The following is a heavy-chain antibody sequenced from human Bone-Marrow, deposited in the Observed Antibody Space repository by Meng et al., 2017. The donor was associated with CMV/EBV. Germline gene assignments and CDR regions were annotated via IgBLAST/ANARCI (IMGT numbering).Heavy chain of an antibody. CDR3: VRGGTYYVSYFDY. CDR2: INAIFNRP. D-gene: IGHD3-10*02. Sequence: GYGGVLSKCASGWGRQAPGQGLGWVGRINAIFNRPSYAQKFQGRVTIIADESTRSASMELSGLTSEDTAVYYCVRGGTYYVSYFDYWDMGTLVTVSS. J-gene: IGHJ4*02. CDR1: GGVLSKCA. V-gene: IGHV1-69*15.